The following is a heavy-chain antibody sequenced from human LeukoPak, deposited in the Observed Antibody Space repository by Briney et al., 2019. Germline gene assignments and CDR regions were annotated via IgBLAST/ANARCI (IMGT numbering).Heavy chain of an antibody. J-gene: IGHJ4*02. CDR2: IYYSGST. CDR3: ARFIGCSYGSIYGYCDY. Sequence: PSQTLSLTCTVSGGSISSGGYYWSWIRQHPGKGLEWIGYIYYSGSTYYNPSLKSRVTISVDTSKNQFSLKLSSVTAADTAVYYCARFIGCSYGSIYGYCDYWGQGTLVTVSS. V-gene: IGHV4-31*03. CDR1: GGSISSGGYY. D-gene: IGHD5-18*01.